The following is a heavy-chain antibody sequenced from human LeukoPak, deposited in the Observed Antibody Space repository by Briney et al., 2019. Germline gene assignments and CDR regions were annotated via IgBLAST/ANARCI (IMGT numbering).Heavy chain of an antibody. J-gene: IGHJ4*02. CDR3: ARQPIGYCSSTSCYW. V-gene: IGHV4-59*05. CDR1: GGSISSYY. CDR2: IYYSGST. Sequence: SETLSLTCTVSGGSISSYYWSWIRQPPGKGLEWIGSIYYSGSTYYNPSLKSRVTISVDTSKNQFSLKLSSVTAADTAVYYCARQPIGYCSSTSCYWWGQGTLVTVSS. D-gene: IGHD2-2*01.